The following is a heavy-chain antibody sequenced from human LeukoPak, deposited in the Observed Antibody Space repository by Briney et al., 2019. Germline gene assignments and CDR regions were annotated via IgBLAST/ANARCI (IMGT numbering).Heavy chain of an antibody. Sequence: GGSLRLSCAASGFTFSSYWMSWVRQAPGKGLEWVANIKQDGSEKYYVDSVKGRFTISRDNAKNSLNLQMNSLRAEDTAVYYCARVAAVAGTVIDYWGQGTLVTVSS. CDR3: ARVAAVAGTVIDY. V-gene: IGHV3-7*01. CDR2: IKQDGSEK. CDR1: GFTFSSYW. J-gene: IGHJ4*02. D-gene: IGHD6-19*01.